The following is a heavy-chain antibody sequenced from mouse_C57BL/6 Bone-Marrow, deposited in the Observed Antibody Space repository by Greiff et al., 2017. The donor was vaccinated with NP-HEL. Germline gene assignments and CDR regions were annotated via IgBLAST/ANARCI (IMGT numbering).Heavy chain of an antibody. D-gene: IGHD1-3*01. CDR1: GFTFSDYY. CDR3: ANSYAMDY. V-gene: IGHV5-12*01. J-gene: IGHJ4*01. Sequence: EVQLVESGGGLVQPGGSLKLSCAASGFTFSDYYMYWVRQTPEKRLEWVAYISNGGGSTYYPDTVKGRFTISRDNAKNTLYLQMSRLKSEDTAMYYCANSYAMDYWGQGTSVTVSS. CDR2: ISNGGGST.